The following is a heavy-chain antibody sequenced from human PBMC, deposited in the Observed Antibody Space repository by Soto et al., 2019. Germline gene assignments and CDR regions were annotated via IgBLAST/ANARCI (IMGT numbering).Heavy chain of an antibody. V-gene: IGHV1-58*01. CDR1: GFTFTSSA. CDR2: IVVGSGNT. CDR3: ARGMVYAILALDYYYYMDV. J-gene: IGHJ6*03. Sequence: SLKVSCKASGFTFTSSAVQWVRQARGQRLEWIGWIVVGSGNTNYAQKFQGRVTITRDTSASTAYMELSSLRSEDTAVYYCARGMVYAILALDYYYYMDVWGKGTTVTVSS. D-gene: IGHD2-8*01.